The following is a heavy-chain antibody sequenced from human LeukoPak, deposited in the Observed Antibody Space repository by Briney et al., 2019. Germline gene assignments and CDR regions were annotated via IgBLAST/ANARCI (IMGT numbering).Heavy chain of an antibody. CDR2: IYYSGST. CDR3: ARDGSGSYGFDP. J-gene: IGHJ5*02. CDR1: GGSISSSSYY. Sequence: SETLSLTCTVSGGSISSSSYYWGWIRQPPGKGLEWIGSIYYSGSTYYNPSLKSRVTISVDRSKNQFSLKLSSVTAADTAVYYCARDGSGSYGFDPWGQGTLVTVSS. D-gene: IGHD3-10*01. V-gene: IGHV4-39*07.